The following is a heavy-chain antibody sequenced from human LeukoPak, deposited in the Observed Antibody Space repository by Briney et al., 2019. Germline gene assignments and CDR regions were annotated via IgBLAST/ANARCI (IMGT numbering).Heavy chain of an antibody. CDR2: ISAYNGNT. D-gene: IGHD3-22*01. Sequence: ASVKVSCKASGYTFTSYGISWVRQAPGQGLEWMGWISAYNGNTNYAQKLQGRVTMTTDTSTSTAYMELRSLRSEDTAVYYCATDYDSSGYRASDIWGQGTMVTVSS. J-gene: IGHJ3*02. CDR1: GYTFTSYG. V-gene: IGHV1-18*01. CDR3: ATDYDSSGYRASDI.